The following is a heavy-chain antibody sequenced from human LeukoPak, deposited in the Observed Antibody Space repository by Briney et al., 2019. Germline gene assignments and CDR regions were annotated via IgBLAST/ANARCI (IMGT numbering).Heavy chain of an antibody. D-gene: IGHD5-18*01. Sequence: GSLRLSCAASGFTFSSYGMHWVRQAPGKGLEWVAVISYDGSNKYYADSVKGRFTISRDNSKNTLYLQMNSLRAEDTAVYYCAKDGDKDTAMAFDYWGQGTLVTVSS. J-gene: IGHJ4*02. V-gene: IGHV3-30*18. CDR3: AKDGDKDTAMAFDY. CDR2: ISYDGSNK. CDR1: GFTFSSYG.